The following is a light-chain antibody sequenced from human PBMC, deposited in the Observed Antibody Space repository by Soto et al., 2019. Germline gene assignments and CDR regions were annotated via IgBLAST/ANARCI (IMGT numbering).Light chain of an antibody. CDR2: EVS. J-gene: IGLJ1*01. V-gene: IGLV2-18*02. CDR1: SSDVGGYNR. Sequence: QSALTQPPSVSGSPGQSVTISCAGTSSDVGGYNRVSWYQQPPGTAPKLVISEVSNRPSGVPDRFSGSKSANTASLTISGLQDEDEADYYCSSYTGSSTWVFGTGTKVTVL. CDR3: SSYTGSSTWV.